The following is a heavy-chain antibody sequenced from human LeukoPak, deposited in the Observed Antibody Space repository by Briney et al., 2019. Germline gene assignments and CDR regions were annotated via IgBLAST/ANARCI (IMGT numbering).Heavy chain of an antibody. V-gene: IGHV3-74*01. J-gene: IGHJ4*02. CDR1: GFTFSSYW. CDR2: INSDGSST. CDR3: ARGSHTTMIVVVITEY. D-gene: IGHD3-22*01. Sequence: PGGSLRLSCAASGFTFSSYWMHWVRQAPGKGLLWVSRINSDGSSTSYADSVKGRFTISRDNAKNTLYLQMNSLRAGDTAVYYCARGSHTTMIVVVITEYWGQGTLVTVSS.